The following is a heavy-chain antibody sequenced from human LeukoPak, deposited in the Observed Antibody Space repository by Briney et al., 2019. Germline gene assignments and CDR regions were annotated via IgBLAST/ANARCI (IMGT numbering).Heavy chain of an antibody. V-gene: IGHV1-46*01. J-gene: IGHJ1*01. D-gene: IGHD6-19*01. CDR2: INPSGGST. CDR3: ASGGWLLYFQH. CDR1: GYTFTSYY. Sequence: ASVKVPCKASGYTFTSYYMHWVRQAPGQGLEWMGIINPSGGSTSYAQKFQGRVTMTRDTSTSTVYMELSSLRSEDTAVYYCASGGWLLYFQHWGQGTLVTVSS.